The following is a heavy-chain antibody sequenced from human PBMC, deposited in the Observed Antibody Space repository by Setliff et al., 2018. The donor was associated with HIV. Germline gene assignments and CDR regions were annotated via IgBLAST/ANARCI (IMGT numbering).Heavy chain of an antibody. V-gene: IGHV3-7*03. CDR1: GFTFSTYW. CDR3: TRCAAGPYCRNSFEY. D-gene: IGHD2-15*01. Sequence: GGSLRLSCAASGFTFSTYWMSWVRQAPGKGPEWVANIRQDGGEAYYVDSVSGRFTIARDNAKNSLDLEMRYLRGDDTAIYYCTRCAAGPYCRNSFEYWGRGALVTVS. J-gene: IGHJ4*02. CDR2: IRQDGGEA.